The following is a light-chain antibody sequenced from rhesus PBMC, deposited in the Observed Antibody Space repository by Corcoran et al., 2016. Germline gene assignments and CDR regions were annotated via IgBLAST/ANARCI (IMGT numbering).Light chain of an antibody. CDR3: QETSDFST. CDR1: QSVSTY. J-gene: IGKJ1*01. V-gene: IGKV3-31*02. Sequence: EIVMTQSPATLSLSPGERATLSCRASQSVSTYLAWYQQKPGQAPRLLINDSYIRAAGIPDRFPGSGSGTDFTLTISSLEPEDFAVYFCQETSDFSTFGQGTKVEIK. CDR2: DSY.